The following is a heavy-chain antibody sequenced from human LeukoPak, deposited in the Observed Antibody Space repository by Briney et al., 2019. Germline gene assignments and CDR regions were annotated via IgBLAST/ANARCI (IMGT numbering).Heavy chain of an antibody. Sequence: GGSLRLSCAASGFTFSSYAMSWVRQAPGKGLEWVSAISGSGGSTYYADSVKGRFTISRDNSKNTLYLQMNSLRAEDTAAYYCAKDPQWYYDSSGFWGQGTLVTVSS. J-gene: IGHJ4*02. CDR3: AKDPQWYYDSSGF. D-gene: IGHD3-22*01. CDR2: ISGSGGST. V-gene: IGHV3-23*01. CDR1: GFTFSSYA.